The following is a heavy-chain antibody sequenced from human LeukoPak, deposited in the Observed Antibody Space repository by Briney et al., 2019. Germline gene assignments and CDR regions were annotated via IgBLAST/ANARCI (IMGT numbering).Heavy chain of an antibody. CDR1: GFTFSSYW. V-gene: IGHV3-7*01. CDR3: ATGGGWDPSSGVVTHIDV. D-gene: IGHD3-3*01. CDR2: IKQDGSEK. Sequence: GGSLRLSCAASGFTFSSYWMSWVRQAPGKGLEWVANIKQDGSEKYYVDSVKGRFTISRDNAKNSLYLQMSSLRVEDTAVYYCATGGGWDPSSGVVTHIDVWGKGTTVTVSS. J-gene: IGHJ6*03.